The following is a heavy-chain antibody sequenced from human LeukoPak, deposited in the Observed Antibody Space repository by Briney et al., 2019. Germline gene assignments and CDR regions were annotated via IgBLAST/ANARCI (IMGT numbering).Heavy chain of an antibody. CDR2: INHSGST. V-gene: IGHV4-34*01. Sequence: SETLSLTCAVYGGSFSGYYWSWIRQPPGKGLEWIGEINHSGSTNYNPSLKSRVTISVDTSKNRFSLKLSSVTAADTAVYYCASQDLYNWNYVDYWGQGTLVTVSS. CDR3: ASQDLYNWNYVDY. J-gene: IGHJ4*02. D-gene: IGHD1-20*01. CDR1: GGSFSGYY.